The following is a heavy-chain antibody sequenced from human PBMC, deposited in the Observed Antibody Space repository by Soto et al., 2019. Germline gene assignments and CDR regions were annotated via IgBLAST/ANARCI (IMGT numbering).Heavy chain of an antibody. D-gene: IGHD2-15*01. CDR3: ARGNSLYCSGGSCYPTVYYYYGMDA. CDR2: IYYSGST. V-gene: IGHV4-59*08. CDR1: GGSISSYY. Sequence: SETLSLTCTVSGGSISSYYWSWIRQPPGKGLEWIGYIYYSGSTNYNPSLKSRVTISVDTSKNQFSLKLSSVTAADTAVYYCARGNSLYCSGGSCYPTVYYYYGMDAWGQGTTVTVSS. J-gene: IGHJ6*02.